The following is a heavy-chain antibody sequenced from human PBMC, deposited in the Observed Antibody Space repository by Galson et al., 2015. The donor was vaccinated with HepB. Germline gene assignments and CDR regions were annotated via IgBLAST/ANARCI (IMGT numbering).Heavy chain of an antibody. CDR2: ISGSGGST. J-gene: IGHJ4*02. Sequence: SLRLSCAASGFTFSSYAMSWVRQAPGKGLEWVSAISGSGGSTYYADSVKGRFTISRDNSKNTLYLQMNSLRAEDTAVYYCAKGMVAITYYYDSSGYHLGYFDYWGQGTLVTVSS. CDR3: AKGMVAITYYYDSSGYHLGYFDY. D-gene: IGHD3-22*01. V-gene: IGHV3-23*01. CDR1: GFTFSSYA.